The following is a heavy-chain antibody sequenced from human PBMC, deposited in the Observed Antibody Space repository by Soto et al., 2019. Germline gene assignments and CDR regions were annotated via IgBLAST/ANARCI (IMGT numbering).Heavy chain of an antibody. Sequence: SETLSLTCIISGDSTSNYYWSWIRQSPGKGLEWIGYISYSGNTNYNPSLKSRVTISVDTSKDQLSLKVTSVTAADTAMYYCACLRGKRGSPIDPWGPGTLVTVSS. CDR3: ACLRGKRGSPIDP. CDR1: GDSTSNYY. D-gene: IGHD2-15*01. J-gene: IGHJ5*02. V-gene: IGHV4-59*01. CDR2: ISYSGNT.